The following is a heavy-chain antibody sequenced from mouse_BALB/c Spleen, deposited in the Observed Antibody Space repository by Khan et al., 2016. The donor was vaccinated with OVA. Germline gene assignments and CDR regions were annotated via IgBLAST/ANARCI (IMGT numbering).Heavy chain of an antibody. Sequence: VQLKESGPGLVAPSQSLSITCTVSGFSLTSHGVHWVRQPPGKGLEWLGVIWAGGNTNYNSALMSRLSISQDNSKSQVFLRMISLKTDETARYYAARGIDYWGQGTSVTVSS. V-gene: IGHV2-9*02. CDR2: IWAGGNT. CDR1: GFSLTSHG. CDR3: ARGIDY. J-gene: IGHJ4*01.